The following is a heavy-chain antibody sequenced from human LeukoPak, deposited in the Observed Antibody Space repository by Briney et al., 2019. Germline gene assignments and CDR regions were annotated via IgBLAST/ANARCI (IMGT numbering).Heavy chain of an antibody. J-gene: IGHJ6*03. CDR3: AKDEYYDILTGYQYYMDV. CDR2: ISGSGGST. D-gene: IGHD3-9*01. CDR1: GFTFSSYA. Sequence: GGSLRLSCAASGFTFSSYAMSWVRQAPGKGLEWVSAISGSGGSTYYADSVKGRFTISRDNSKNTLYLQMNSLRAEDTAVYYCAKDEYYDILTGYQYYMDVWGKGTTVTVSS. V-gene: IGHV3-23*01.